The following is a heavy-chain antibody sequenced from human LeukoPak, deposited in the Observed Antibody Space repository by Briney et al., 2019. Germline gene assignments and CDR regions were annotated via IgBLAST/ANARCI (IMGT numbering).Heavy chain of an antibody. CDR3: ARGQADSGSYYVVY. Sequence: SETLSLTCTVSGGSISDISYYWGWIRQPPGKGLEWIGNIYYSGSTYYNPSLKSRVTISVNTSKNQFSLNLSSVTAADTAVYYCARGQADSGSYYVVYWGQGTLVTVSS. J-gene: IGHJ4*02. CDR2: IYYSGST. V-gene: IGHV4-39*07. CDR1: GGSISDISYY. D-gene: IGHD1-26*01.